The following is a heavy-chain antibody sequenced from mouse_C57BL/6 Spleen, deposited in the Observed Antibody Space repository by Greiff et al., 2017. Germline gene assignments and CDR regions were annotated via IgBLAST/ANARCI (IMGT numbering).Heavy chain of an antibody. D-gene: IGHD3-1*01. J-gene: IGHJ3*01. CDR1: GYTFTSYW. Sequence: VQLQQPGAELVMPGASVKLSCKASGYTFTSYWMHWVKQSPGQGLAWIGEIDPSDSYTNYNQKFKGKSTLTVDKSSSTAYMQLSSLTSEDSAVYYCARSGWDVGAYWGQGTLVTVSA. CDR3: ARSGWDVGAY. CDR2: IDPSDSYT. V-gene: IGHV1-69*01.